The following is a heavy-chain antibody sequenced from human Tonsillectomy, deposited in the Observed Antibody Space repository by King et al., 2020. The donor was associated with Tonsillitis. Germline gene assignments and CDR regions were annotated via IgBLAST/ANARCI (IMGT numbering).Heavy chain of an antibody. V-gene: IGHV3-21*01. CDR2: ISSGSSYI. CDR3: ARDQQLIR. CDR1: GFTFSSYS. D-gene: IGHD6-13*01. J-gene: IGHJ4*02. Sequence: VQLVESGGGLVKPGGSLRLSCAASGFTFSSYSMNWVRQAPEQGLEWVSSISSGSSYIYYAASVKGRFTISRDNANNSLYLQMNSLRAEDTAVYYCARDQQLIRWGQGTLDTVSS.